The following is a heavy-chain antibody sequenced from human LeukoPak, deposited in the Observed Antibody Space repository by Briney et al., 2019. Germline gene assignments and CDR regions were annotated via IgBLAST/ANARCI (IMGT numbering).Heavy chain of an antibody. CDR3: ASSTLTSYYYYAMDV. J-gene: IGHJ6*02. V-gene: IGHV3-66*01. CDR2: IYSGGST. D-gene: IGHD4-17*01. CDR1: GFTVSSNF. Sequence: GGSLRLSCAASGFTVSSNFMNWVRQAPGKGLEWVSIIYSGGSTYYAASVKGRFTISRDNSKNTLYLQMNSLRAEDTAVYYCASSTLTSYYYYAMDVWGQGTTVTVSS.